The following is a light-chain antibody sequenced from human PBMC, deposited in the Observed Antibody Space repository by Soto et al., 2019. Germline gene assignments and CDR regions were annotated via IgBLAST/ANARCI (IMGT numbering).Light chain of an antibody. CDR1: NIGSKS. Sequence: SYVLTQAPSVSVAPGQTARITCGGNNIGSKSAHWYQQKPGQAPVLVVYDGSDRPSGIPERFSGSNSGDTATLTISRVEAGDEADYYCGSWDSSLSAYVFATGTKVTVL. J-gene: IGLJ1*01. V-gene: IGLV3-21*02. CDR2: DGS. CDR3: GSWDSSLSAYV.